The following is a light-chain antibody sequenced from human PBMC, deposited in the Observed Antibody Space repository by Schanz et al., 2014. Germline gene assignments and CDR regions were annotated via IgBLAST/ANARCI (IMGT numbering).Light chain of an antibody. V-gene: IGKV3-20*01. Sequence: EIVLTQSPGTLSLSPGERATLSCRTSQSVSSDYLAWYQQKPGQPPRLLIYGASTRATGIPARFSGSGSGTEFTLTISRLEPEDFAVYYCQQYGKPPFTFGQGTKLEMK. J-gene: IGKJ2*01. CDR3: QQYGKPPFT. CDR1: QSVSSDY. CDR2: GAS.